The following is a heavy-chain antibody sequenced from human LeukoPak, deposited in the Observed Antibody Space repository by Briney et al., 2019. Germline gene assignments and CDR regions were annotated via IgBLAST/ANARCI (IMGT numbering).Heavy chain of an antibody. CDR3: ARARFLEWLLHFDY. D-gene: IGHD3-3*01. CDR2: MNPNSGGT. J-gene: IGHJ4*02. Sequence: GASVKVSCKASGYTFTGDYMHWVRQAPGQGLEWMGWMNPNSGGTNYAQKFQGRVTMTRDTSISTAYMELSRLRSDDTAVYYCARARFLEWLLHFDYWGQGTLVTVSS. CDR1: GYTFTGDY. V-gene: IGHV1-2*02.